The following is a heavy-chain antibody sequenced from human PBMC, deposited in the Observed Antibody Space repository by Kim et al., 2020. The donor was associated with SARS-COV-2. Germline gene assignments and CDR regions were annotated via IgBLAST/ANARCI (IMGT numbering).Heavy chain of an antibody. CDR2: MNPNSGNT. Sequence: ASVNVSCKASGYTFTSYDINWVRQATGQGLEWMGWMNPNSGNTGYAQKFQGRVTMTRNTSISTAYMELSSLRSEDTAGYYCARVRSARRLLAYYYMDVWGKGTTVTVSS. CDR3: ARVRSARRLLAYYYMDV. CDR1: GYTFTSYD. D-gene: IGHD6-6*01. V-gene: IGHV1-8*01. J-gene: IGHJ6*03.